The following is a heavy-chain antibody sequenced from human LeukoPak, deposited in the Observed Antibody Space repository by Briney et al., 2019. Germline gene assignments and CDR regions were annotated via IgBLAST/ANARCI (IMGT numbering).Heavy chain of an antibody. CDR1: GYSFTSYW. J-gene: IGHJ4*02. CDR2: IYPGASDT. V-gene: IGHV5-51*01. D-gene: IGHD1-26*01. Sequence: GESLKISCKGSGYSFTSYWIGWVRQMPGKGLEWMGIIYPGASDTRYSPSFQGQVTTSADKSTSTAYLQWSSLKASDTAMYYCASPVGATTGGLGYWGQGTLVTVSS. CDR3: ASPVGATTGGLGY.